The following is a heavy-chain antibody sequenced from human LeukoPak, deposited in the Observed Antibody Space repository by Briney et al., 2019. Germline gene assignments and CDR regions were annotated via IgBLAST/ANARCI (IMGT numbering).Heavy chain of an antibody. J-gene: IGHJ4*02. Sequence: SVKVSCKASGGTFSSYAISWVRQAPGQGLEWMGGIIPVFGTANYAQKFQGRVTITADESTSTADMELSSLRSEDTAVYYCARDRYSELGGSYMNYWGQGTLVTVSS. D-gene: IGHD1-26*01. CDR3: ARDRYSELGGSYMNY. CDR2: IIPVFGTA. CDR1: GGTFSSYA. V-gene: IGHV1-69*13.